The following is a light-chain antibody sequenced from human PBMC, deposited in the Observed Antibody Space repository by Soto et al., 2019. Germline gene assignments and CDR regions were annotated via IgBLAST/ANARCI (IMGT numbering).Light chain of an antibody. Sequence: EIVLTQSPGTLSLSPGERATLSCRASQIISSNSLAWFQQKPAQAPRLLIYGGSSRATGIPDRFSGGGSGTDFTLTVSRVEPEDFAVYYYQQYGSSPYTFGQGTKLDIK. CDR2: GGS. CDR3: QQYGSSPYT. CDR1: QIISSNS. V-gene: IGKV3-20*01. J-gene: IGKJ2*01.